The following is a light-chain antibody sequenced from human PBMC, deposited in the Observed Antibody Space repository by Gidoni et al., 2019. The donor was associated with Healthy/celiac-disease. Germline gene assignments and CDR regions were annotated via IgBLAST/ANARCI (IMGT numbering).Light chain of an antibody. CDR2: GNS. V-gene: IGLV1-40*01. CDR3: QSYDSSLSGSEVV. CDR1: SSNIGAGYD. Sequence: QSVLTQPPSASGAPGQRVTISCTGSSSNIGAGYDVHWSQQLPGTAPKLLIYGNSNRPSGVPDRFSGSKSGTSASLAITGLQAEDEADYYCQSYDSSLSGSEVVFGGGTKLTVL. J-gene: IGLJ2*01.